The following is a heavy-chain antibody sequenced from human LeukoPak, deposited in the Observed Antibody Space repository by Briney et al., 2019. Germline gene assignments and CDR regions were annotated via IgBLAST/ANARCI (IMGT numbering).Heavy chain of an antibody. CDR3: ARDLVPPGAYDSSGYLDY. J-gene: IGHJ4*02. V-gene: IGHV3-30*03. CDR2: MSYDGSNK. D-gene: IGHD3-22*01. CDR1: GFSFSSYG. Sequence: GGSLSLSCAASGFSFSSYGMHWVRQAPGKGLEWVAVMSYDGSNKYYADSVKGRFTISRDNSKNTLYLQMNSLRAEDTAVYYCARDLVPPGAYDSSGYLDYWGQGTLVTVSS.